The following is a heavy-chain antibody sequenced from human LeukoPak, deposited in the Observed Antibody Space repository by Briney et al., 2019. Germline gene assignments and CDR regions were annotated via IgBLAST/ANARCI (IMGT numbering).Heavy chain of an antibody. V-gene: IGHV4-59*01. D-gene: IGHD3-10*01. J-gene: IGHJ5*02. CDR1: GGSISSYY. CDR2: IYYSGST. Sequence: SETLSLTCTVSGGSISSYYWSWIRQPPGKGLEWIGYIYYSGSTNYNPSLKSRVTISVDTSKNQFSLKLSSVTAADTAVYYCARTESGSGSYYRFDPWGQGTLVTVSS. CDR3: ARTESGSGSYYRFDP.